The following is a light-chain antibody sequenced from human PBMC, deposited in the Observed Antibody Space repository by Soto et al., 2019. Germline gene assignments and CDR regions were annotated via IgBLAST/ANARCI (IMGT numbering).Light chain of an antibody. CDR1: QSVSSTY. V-gene: IGKV3-20*01. CDR2: SAS. Sequence: EIVLTQSPGTLSLSPGERATLSCRASQSVSSTYLAWYQQKPGQAPRLLIYSASSRATGIPDRFRGSGSATDFTLTISRLEPGDFAVYYCQQYGRSPRTFGQGTKVDIK. J-gene: IGKJ1*01. CDR3: QQYGRSPRT.